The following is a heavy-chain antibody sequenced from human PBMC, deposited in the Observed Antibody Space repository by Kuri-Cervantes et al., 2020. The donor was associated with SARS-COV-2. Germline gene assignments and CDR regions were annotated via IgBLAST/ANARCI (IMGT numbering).Heavy chain of an antibody. Sequence: GESLKISCAASGFTFSSYAMSWVRQAPGKGLEWVSAISGSGGSTYYADSVKGRFTISRDNSKNSLYLQMNSLRAEDTAVYYCARDEGPDYYGSGSYYGVYFDYWGQGTLVTVSS. D-gene: IGHD3-10*01. CDR2: ISGSGGST. CDR3: ARDEGPDYYGSGSYYGVYFDY. V-gene: IGHV3-23*01. J-gene: IGHJ4*02. CDR1: GFTFSSYA.